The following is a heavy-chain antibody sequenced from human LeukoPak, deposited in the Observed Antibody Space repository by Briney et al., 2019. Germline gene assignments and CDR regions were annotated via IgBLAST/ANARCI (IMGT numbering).Heavy chain of an antibody. J-gene: IGHJ3*01. CDR1: GGSISSYY. CDR2: IYYSGST. D-gene: IGHD4-17*01. CDR3: ARHFDNGDYKRTFDV. Sequence: SETLSLTCTVSGGSISSYYWSWIRQHPGKGLEWIGYIYYSGSTYYNPSLKSRVTISADTSKNHFSLKLSSVTAADTAVYYCARHFDNGDYKRTFDVWGQGTMVTVSS. V-gene: IGHV4-59*08.